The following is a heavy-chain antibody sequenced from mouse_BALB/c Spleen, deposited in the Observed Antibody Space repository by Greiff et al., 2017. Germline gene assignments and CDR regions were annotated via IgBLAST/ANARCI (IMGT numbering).Heavy chain of an antibody. D-gene: IGHD5-1*01. CDR2: IFPGSGNT. J-gene: IGHJ4*01. CDR3: ARWGYLYAMDY. CDR1: GYSFTSYY. V-gene: IGHV1-66*01. Sequence: VQLVESGPELVKPGASVKISCKASGYSFTSYYIHWVKQRPGQGLEWIGWIFPGSGNTKYNEKFKGKATLTADTSSSTAYMQLSSLTSEDSAVYFCARWGYLYAMDYWGQGTSVTVSS.